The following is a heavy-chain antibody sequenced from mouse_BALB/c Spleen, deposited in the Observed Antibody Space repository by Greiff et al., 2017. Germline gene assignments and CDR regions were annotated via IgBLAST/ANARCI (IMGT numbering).Heavy chain of an antibody. CDR3: ARIDYGTLMDY. CDR1: GYAFSSYW. J-gene: IGHJ4*01. D-gene: IGHD1-1*01. CDR2: IYPGDGDT. Sequence: VQLVESGAELVRPGSSVKISCKASGYAFSSYWMNWVKQRPGQGLEWIGQIYPGDGDTNYNGKFKGKATLTADKSSSTAYMQLSSLTSEDSAVYFCARIDYGTLMDYWGQGTSVTVSS. V-gene: IGHV1-80*01.